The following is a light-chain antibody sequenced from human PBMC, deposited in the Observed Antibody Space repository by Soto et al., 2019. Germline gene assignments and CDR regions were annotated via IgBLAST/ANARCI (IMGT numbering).Light chain of an antibody. Sequence: QSALTQPASVSGSPGQSITISCTGTSSDVGCYNYVSWYQQHPGKAPKLMIYDVSNRPSGVSNRFSGSKSGNTASLTISGLQAEDEAYYYCSSYTSSSPVVFGGGTKLTVL. V-gene: IGLV2-14*01. CDR2: DVS. CDR1: SSDVGCYNY. CDR3: SSYTSSSPVV. J-gene: IGLJ2*01.